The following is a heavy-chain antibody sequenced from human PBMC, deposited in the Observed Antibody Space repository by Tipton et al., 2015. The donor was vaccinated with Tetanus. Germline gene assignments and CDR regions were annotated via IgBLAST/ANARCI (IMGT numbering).Heavy chain of an antibody. CDR3: ARHPKSPGANFYDDSGHHFDN. Sequence: TLSPTCSVSGGSISSKNYYWGWIRQPPGKGLEWIGTIYFSGSTYYSLSLKSRVTISVDTSKNQFSLNLSSVTAADTAVYYCARHPKSPGANFYDDSGHHFDNWGQGTLVTVSS. CDR1: GGSISSKNYY. D-gene: IGHD3-22*01. CDR2: IYFSGST. V-gene: IGHV4-39*01. J-gene: IGHJ4*02.